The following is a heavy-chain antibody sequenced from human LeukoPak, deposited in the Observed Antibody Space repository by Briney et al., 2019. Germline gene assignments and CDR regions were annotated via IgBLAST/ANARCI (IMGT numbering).Heavy chain of an antibody. CDR1: GGSISSSSYY. Sequence: PSETLSLTCTVSGGSISSSSYYWGWVRQPPGRGLEWIGSIYYSGSTYYNPSLKSRVTISVDTSKNQFSLKLSSVTAADTAVYYCARRAYCGGDCYEDYWGQGTLVTVSS. V-gene: IGHV4-39*07. CDR2: IYYSGST. D-gene: IGHD2-21*02. CDR3: ARRAYCGGDCYEDY. J-gene: IGHJ4*02.